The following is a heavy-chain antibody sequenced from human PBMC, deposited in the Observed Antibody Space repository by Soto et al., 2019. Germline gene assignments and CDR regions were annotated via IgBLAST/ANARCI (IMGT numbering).Heavy chain of an antibody. CDR2: INPSGGST. J-gene: IGHJ3*02. Sequence: ASVKVSCKASGYTFTSYYMHWVRQAPGQGLEWMGIINPSGGSTSYAQKFQGRVTMTRDTSTSTVYMELSSLRSEDTAVYYCARDVYSGSYYGAFDIWGQGTMVTVSS. CDR3: ARDVYSGSYYGAFDI. V-gene: IGHV1-46*01. D-gene: IGHD1-26*01. CDR1: GYTFTSYY.